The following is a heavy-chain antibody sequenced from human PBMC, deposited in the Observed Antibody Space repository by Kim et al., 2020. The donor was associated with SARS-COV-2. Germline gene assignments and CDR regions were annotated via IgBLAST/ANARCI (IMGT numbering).Heavy chain of an antibody. J-gene: IGHJ4*02. CDR3: AREKEGYSDYDSSGALGD. V-gene: IGHV3-53*01. D-gene: IGHD3-22*01. Sequence: GGSLRLSCAASGFTVSSNYMSWVRQAPGKGLEWVSVIYSGGSTYYADSVKGRFTISRDNSKNTLYLQMNSLRAEDTAVYYCAREKEGYSDYDSSGALGDWGQGTLVTVSS. CDR1: GFTVSSNY. CDR2: IYSGGST.